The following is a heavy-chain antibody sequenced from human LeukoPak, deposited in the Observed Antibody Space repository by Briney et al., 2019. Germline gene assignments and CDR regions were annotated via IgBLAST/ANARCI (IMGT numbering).Heavy chain of an antibody. CDR2: INYGDNNT. CDR1: GFTLRNYA. CDR3: ARKAVVTAGIVLDI. V-gene: IGHV3-23*01. J-gene: IGHJ4*02. D-gene: IGHD4-23*01. Sequence: GASLTLSCAAYGFTLRNYAMSWVRQSPGKGLEWVAHINYGDNNTFYADSVKGRFTLSRDSSQKTLYLQMNSLRAEEKAIYYCARKAVVTAGIVLDIWGQGTVVTVSS.